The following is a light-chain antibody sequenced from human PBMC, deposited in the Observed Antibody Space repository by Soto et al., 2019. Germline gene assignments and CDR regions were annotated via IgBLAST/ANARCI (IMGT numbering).Light chain of an antibody. CDR3: QSYHSSSPYV. Sequence: NFMLTQPHSVSESPGKTVTIYCTRSSGSIDSGYVQWYQQRPGSAPTTVIYEDNQRPSGVPDRFSGSIDRSSNSASLTISGLMTEDEADYYCQSYHSSSPYVFGTGTKVTVL. CDR2: EDN. J-gene: IGLJ1*01. CDR1: SGSIDSGY. V-gene: IGLV6-57*03.